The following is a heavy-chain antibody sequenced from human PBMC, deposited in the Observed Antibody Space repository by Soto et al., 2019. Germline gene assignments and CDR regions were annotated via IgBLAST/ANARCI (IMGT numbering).Heavy chain of an antibody. V-gene: IGHV3-48*02. Sequence: EVQLVESGGGMGQPGGSLRVSCAASGFTLSSYSMHWVRQAPGKGLEWVSYISGSGGTIYYADSVKGRFTISRDNAKNSLSVQINSLRDEDTAVYFCARETGLRSSGWSYYFDFWGQGTRVTVSS. CDR3: ARETGLRSSGWSYYFDF. D-gene: IGHD6-19*01. J-gene: IGHJ4*02. CDR2: ISGSGGTI. CDR1: GFTLSSYS.